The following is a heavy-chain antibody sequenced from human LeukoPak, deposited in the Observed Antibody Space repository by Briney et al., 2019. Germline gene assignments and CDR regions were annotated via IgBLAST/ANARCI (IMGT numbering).Heavy chain of an antibody. J-gene: IGHJ6*03. V-gene: IGHV3-21*01. CDR2: ISSSSSYI. CDR3: ARYHCSSTSCLLKRSYYYYYMDV. CDR1: GFTFSSYS. D-gene: IGHD2-2*01. Sequence: GGSLRLSCAASGFTFSSYSMNWVRQAPGKGLEWVSSISSSSSYIYYADSVKGRFTISRDNAKNSLYLQMNSLRAEDTAVYYCARYHCSSTSCLLKRSYYYYYMDVWGKGTTVTVSS.